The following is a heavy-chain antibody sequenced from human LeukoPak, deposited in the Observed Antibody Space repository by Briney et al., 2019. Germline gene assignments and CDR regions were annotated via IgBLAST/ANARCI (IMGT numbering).Heavy chain of an antibody. V-gene: IGHV3-7*03. D-gene: IGHD6-19*01. CDR1: GFSFSSYW. Sequence: GVSLRLSCAASGFSFSSYWMSWVRQAPGKGLEWVANIEGDGSERNYMDSVKGRFTISRDNAKSSLHLQVNSLRAEDTAVYYCAAGVGWLIDYWGQGTLVTVSS. CDR2: IEGDGSER. J-gene: IGHJ4*02. CDR3: AAGVGWLIDY.